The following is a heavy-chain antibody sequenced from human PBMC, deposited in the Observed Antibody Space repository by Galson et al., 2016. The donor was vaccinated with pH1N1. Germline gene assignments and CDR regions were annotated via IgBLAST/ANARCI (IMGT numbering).Heavy chain of an antibody. Sequence: LSLTCTVSGGSTSSDYWSWIRQPPGKGLEWIGYIHNSGSTNYNPSLKSRVTISVDTSKKQFSLKLSSVTAADTAVYYCARGDYYYGSGTDEDFGFDPWGQGTLVTVSS. CDR2: IHNSGST. D-gene: IGHD3-10*01. CDR3: ARGDYYYGSGTDEDFGFDP. J-gene: IGHJ5*02. CDR1: GGSTSSDY. V-gene: IGHV4-59*01.